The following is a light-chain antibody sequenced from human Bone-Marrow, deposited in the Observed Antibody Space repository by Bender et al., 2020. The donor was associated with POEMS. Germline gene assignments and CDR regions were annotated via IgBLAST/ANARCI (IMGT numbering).Light chain of an antibody. CDR1: SSNIGAHA. CDR3: AAWDDSPSGWV. CDR2: SSH. Sequence: QSVLTQPPSASGTPGQRVTISCSGGSSNIGAHAVNWYQHLPGTAPKLLIYSSHRRPSEVPDRFSGSRSGTSASLAISGLRSEDEADYYCAAWDDSPSGWVFGGGTKLTVL. J-gene: IGLJ2*01. V-gene: IGLV1-47*02.